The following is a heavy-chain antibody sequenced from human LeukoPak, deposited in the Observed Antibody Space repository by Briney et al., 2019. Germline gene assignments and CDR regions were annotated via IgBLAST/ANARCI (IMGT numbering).Heavy chain of an antibody. CDR3: ARLGGGWSDY. CDR2: IKQDGSEK. J-gene: IGHJ4*02. CDR1: GFTFSSYA. Sequence: GGSLRLSCAASGFTFSSYAMSWVRQAPGKGLEWVANIKQDGSEKYYVDSVKGRFTISRDNAKNSLYLQMNSLRAEDTAVYYCARLGGGWSDYWGQGTLVTVSS. V-gene: IGHV3-7*01. D-gene: IGHD6-19*01.